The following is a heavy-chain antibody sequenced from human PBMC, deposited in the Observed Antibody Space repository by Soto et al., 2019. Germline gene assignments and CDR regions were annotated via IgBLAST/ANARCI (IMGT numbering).Heavy chain of an antibody. D-gene: IGHD3-3*01. J-gene: IGHJ3*02. CDR2: ISGRGGST. Sequence: EVQLLESGGGLVQPGGSLRLSCAASGFTFSNYAMSWVRQAPGKGLEWVSAISGRGGSTYYTDSVKGRFTISRDNSKNTLYLQMNSLRGEDTAVYYCAKYRLAIFWSGYNDAFDIWGQGTMVTVSS. CDR3: AKYRLAIFWSGYNDAFDI. CDR1: GFTFSNYA. V-gene: IGHV3-23*01.